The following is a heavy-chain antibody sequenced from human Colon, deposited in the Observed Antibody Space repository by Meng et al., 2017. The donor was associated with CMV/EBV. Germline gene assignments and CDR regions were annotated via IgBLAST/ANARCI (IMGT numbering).Heavy chain of an antibody. J-gene: IGHJ4*02. V-gene: IGHV4-39*07. CDR1: GGSNSSSSSN. CDR3: ARDKVNSYGFDY. D-gene: IGHD5-18*01. Sequence: QLRESGPGLVRPAETLALTCIGSGGSNSSSSSNWGWIRQPPGKGLEWIGNIYYSGDTYYNPSLRGRVTISIDTSKNQFSLRLSSVTAADTAVDYCARDKVNSYGFDYWGQGTLVTVSS. CDR2: IYYSGDT.